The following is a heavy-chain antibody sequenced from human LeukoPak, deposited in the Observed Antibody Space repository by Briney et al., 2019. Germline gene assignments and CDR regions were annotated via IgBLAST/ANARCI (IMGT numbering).Heavy chain of an antibody. CDR3: ARRYYYFDY. V-gene: IGHV3-11*04. J-gene: IGHJ4*02. CDR2: ISSYGSDT. Sequence: GGSLRLSCEASGFTLSDYYMSWIRQAPGKGLEWIAYISSYGSDTDYADFVRGRFTFSGDKAKKSLYLQMNNLRAEDTAVYYCARRYYYFDYWGQGTQVTVSS. D-gene: IGHD3-9*01. CDR1: GFTLSDYY.